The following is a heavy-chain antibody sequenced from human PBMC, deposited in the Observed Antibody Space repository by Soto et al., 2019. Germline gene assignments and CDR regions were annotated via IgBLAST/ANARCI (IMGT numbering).Heavy chain of an antibody. Sequence: HVQLVESGGGVVQPGRSLRLSCAVSGFNFSSYGMHWVRQAPGKGLEWVAVISYDGSHKASADSVKGRIAISRDNSKNTLLLQMNSLREEDTAVDYCAKGLVKTSSWPADWGQGTLVTVSS. CDR1: GFNFSSYG. D-gene: IGHD6-19*01. J-gene: IGHJ4*02. V-gene: IGHV3-30*18. CDR2: ISYDGSHK. CDR3: AKGLVKTSSWPAD.